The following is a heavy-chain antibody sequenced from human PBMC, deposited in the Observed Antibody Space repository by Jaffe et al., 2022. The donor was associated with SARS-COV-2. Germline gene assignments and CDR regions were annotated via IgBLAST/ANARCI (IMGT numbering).Heavy chain of an antibody. CDR2: ISYDGSNK. CDR3: AKEEVGAAADRGGMDV. Sequence: QVQLVESGGGVVQPGRSLRLSCAASGFTFSSYGMHWVRQAPGKGLEWVAVISYDGSNKYYADSVKGRFTISRDNSKNTLYLQMNSLRAEDTAVYYCAKEEVGAAADRGGMDVWGQGTTVTVSS. J-gene: IGHJ6*02. CDR1: GFTFSSYG. D-gene: IGHD6-13*01. V-gene: IGHV3-30*18.